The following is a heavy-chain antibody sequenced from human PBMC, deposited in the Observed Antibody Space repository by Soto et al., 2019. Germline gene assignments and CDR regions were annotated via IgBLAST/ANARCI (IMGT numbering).Heavy chain of an antibody. V-gene: IGHV4-30-2*01. D-gene: IGHD3-22*01. CDR1: GGSISSGGYS. J-gene: IGHJ5*02. CDR3: ARGVNYYDSSGSSWFDP. CDR2: IYHTGTT. Sequence: SETLSLTCTVSGGSISSGGYSWTWIRQPPGKGLEWIGFIYHTGTTYYNPSLKSRVTISVDRSKNQFSLKLNSVTAADTAVYYRARGVNYYDSSGSSWFDPWGQGALVTV.